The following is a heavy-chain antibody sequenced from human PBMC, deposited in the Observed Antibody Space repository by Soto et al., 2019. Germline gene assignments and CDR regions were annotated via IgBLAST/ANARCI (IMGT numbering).Heavy chain of an antibody. D-gene: IGHD5-18*01. J-gene: IGHJ3*02. CDR1: GGSISSGGYY. Sequence: QVQLQESGPGLVKPSQTLSLTCTVSGGSISSGGYYWSWIRQHPGKGLEWIGYIYYRGSTYYNPSLTSRVTISVDTSKNQFSLKLSSVTAADTAVYYCARWVWIQPTRGAFDIWGQGTMVTVSS. CDR3: ARWVWIQPTRGAFDI. CDR2: IYYRGST. V-gene: IGHV4-31*03.